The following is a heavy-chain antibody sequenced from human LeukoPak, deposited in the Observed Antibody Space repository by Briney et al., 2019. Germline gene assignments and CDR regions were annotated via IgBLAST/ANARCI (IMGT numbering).Heavy chain of an antibody. V-gene: IGHV1-2*02. Sequence: ASVKVSCKASGYTFTGYYMHWVRQAPGQGLEWMGWINPNSGGTNYAQKFQGRVTMTRDTSISTAYMELSRLRSDDTAVYYCAAVAGLGNASDIWGQGTMVTVSS. D-gene: IGHD6-19*01. CDR2: INPNSGGT. J-gene: IGHJ3*02. CDR1: GYTFTGYY. CDR3: AAVAGLGNASDI.